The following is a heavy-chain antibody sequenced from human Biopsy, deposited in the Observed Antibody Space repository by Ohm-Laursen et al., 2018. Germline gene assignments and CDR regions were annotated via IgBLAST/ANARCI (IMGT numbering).Heavy chain of an antibody. CDR1: GGDINNYY. Sequence: SETLSLTCNVSGGDINNYYWSWIRQPAGKGLEWIGHIYYSVMTNYNPSLQSRVSISVDTSRNQVSLTLSSVTAADTAVYCCARDSGILNYGNFKYYHYYGMDVWGQGTKVTVSS. J-gene: IGHJ6*02. CDR2: IYYSVMT. CDR3: ARDSGILNYGNFKYYHYYGMDV. D-gene: IGHD4-11*01. V-gene: IGHV4-59*01.